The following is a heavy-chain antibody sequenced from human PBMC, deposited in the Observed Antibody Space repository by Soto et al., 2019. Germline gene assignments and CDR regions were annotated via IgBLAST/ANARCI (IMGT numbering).Heavy chain of an antibody. CDR2: IIPMLTVT. J-gene: IGHJ3*01. CDR3: SIGSWSAETFDV. V-gene: IGHV1-69*02. Sequence: QVHLEQSGAEVKKPGSSVKVSCKAAGGTFSTYTLIWVRQAPGQGLEWMGRIIPMLTVTNSAQKFQGRVTLTVDKSTSTAFMELTSLTYDDTAVYYCSIGSWSAETFDVWGQGTMVTVSS. D-gene: IGHD2-2*01. CDR1: GGTFSTYT.